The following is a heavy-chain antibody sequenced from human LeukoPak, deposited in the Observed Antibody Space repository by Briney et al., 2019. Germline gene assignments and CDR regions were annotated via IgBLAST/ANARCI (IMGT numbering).Heavy chain of an antibody. J-gene: IGHJ4*02. CDR3: AIDCNRGNFYSDS. V-gene: IGHV1-18*01. Sequence: ASVKVSCTASGSTFTTYGISWVRQAPGQGREWLGWINTYNGNANSTQKLQDRVTMTTDTSTITAYMALRRRRSDDTAVYYCAIDCNRGNFYSDSWGQGTLAPVS. D-gene: IGHD4-23*01. CDR2: INTYNGNA. CDR1: GSTFTTYG.